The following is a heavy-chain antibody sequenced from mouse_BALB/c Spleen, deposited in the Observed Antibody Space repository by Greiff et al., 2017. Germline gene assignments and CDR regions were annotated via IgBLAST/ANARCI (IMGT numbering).Heavy chain of an antibody. J-gene: IGHJ3*01. CDR1: GYTFTSYV. CDR2: INPYNDGT. Sequence: VQLKESGPELVKPGASVKMSCKASGYTFTSYVMHWVKQKPGQGLEWIGYINPYNDGTKYNEKFKGKATLTSDKSSSTAYMELSSLTSEDSAVYYCGAWFAYWGHGTLVTVSA. CDR3: GAWFAY. V-gene: IGHV1-14*01.